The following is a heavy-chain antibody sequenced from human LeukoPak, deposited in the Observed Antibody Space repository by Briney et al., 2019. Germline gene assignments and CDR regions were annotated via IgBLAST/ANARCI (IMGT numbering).Heavy chain of an antibody. CDR2: IYHSGNT. D-gene: IGHD6-13*01. J-gene: IGHJ3*02. CDR3: ARVAAETVGSGAFDI. CDR1: GGSFSGYY. V-gene: IGHV4-34*01. Sequence: SETLSLTCAVYGGSFSGYYWSWVRQPPGKGLEWIGEIYHSGNTNYNPSLKSRVTISVDKSKNQFSLKLSSVTAADTAVYYCARVAAETVGSGAFDIWGQGTMVTVSS.